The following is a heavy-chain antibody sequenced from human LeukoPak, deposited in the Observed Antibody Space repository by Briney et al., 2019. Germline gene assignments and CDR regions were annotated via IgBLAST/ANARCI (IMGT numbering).Heavy chain of an antibody. CDR3: ARGITMVRGVISPVWFDP. D-gene: IGHD3-10*01. V-gene: IGHV3-13*01. CDR1: GFTFSSYD. Sequence: PGGSLRLSCAASGFTFSSYDMHWVRQATGKGLEWVSAIGTAGDTYYPGSVKGRFTISRENAKNSLYLQMNSLRAGDTAVYYCARGITMVRGVISPVWFDPWGQGTLVAVSS. J-gene: IGHJ5*02. CDR2: IGTAGDT.